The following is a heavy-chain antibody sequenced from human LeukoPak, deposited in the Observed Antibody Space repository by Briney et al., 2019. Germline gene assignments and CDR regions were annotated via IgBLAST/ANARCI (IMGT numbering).Heavy chain of an antibody. CDR3: AREYSGSYVFDY. V-gene: IGHV4-39*01. Sequence: SETLSLTCTVSGGXISSSSYYWGWIRQPPGKGLEWIGSIYYSGSTYYNPSLKSRVTISVDTSKNQFSLKLSSVTAADTAVYYCAREYSGSYVFDYWGQGTLVTVSS. CDR2: IYYSGST. D-gene: IGHD1-26*01. CDR1: GGXISSSSYY. J-gene: IGHJ4*02.